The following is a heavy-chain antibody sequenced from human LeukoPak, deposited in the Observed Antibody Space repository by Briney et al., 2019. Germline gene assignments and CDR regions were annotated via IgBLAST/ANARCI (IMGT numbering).Heavy chain of an antibody. Sequence: GGSLRLSCAAPGFTFSSYWMHWVRQAPGKGLVWVSRIKYDGSSTSYADSVKGRFTISRDNAKNTLYLQMNSLRDEDTAVYYCAREYYTSYDPWGQGTLVTVSS. CDR2: IKYDGSST. CDR1: GFTFSSYW. CDR3: AREYYTSYDP. J-gene: IGHJ5*02. D-gene: IGHD3-3*01. V-gene: IGHV3-74*01.